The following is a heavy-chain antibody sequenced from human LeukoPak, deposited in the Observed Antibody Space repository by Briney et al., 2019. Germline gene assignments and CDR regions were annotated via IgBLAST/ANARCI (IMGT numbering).Heavy chain of an antibody. CDR3: ARPTRSSSAGILDY. Sequence: SVKVSCKASGFTFSGYYIQWVRQAPGQGLEWMGGIIPIFGTANYAQKFQGRVTISADESTSTAYMELSSLRSEDTAVYYCARPTRSSSAGILDYWGQGTLVTVSS. J-gene: IGHJ4*02. V-gene: IGHV1-69*13. CDR2: IIPIFGTA. CDR1: GFTFSGYY.